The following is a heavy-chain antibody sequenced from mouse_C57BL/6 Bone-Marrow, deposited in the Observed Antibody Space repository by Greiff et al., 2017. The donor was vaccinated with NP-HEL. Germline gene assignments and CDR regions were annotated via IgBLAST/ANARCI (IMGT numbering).Heavy chain of an antibody. J-gene: IGHJ3*01. CDR2: IRLKSDNYAT. CDR1: GFTFSNYW. D-gene: IGHD1-1*01. Sequence: EVKLLESGGGLVQPGGSMKLSCVASGFTFSNYWMNWVRQSPEKGLEWVAQIRLKSDNYATHYAESVKGRFTISRDDSKSSVYLQMNNLRAEDTGIYYCTEGYGSSYEGIAYWGQGTLVTVSA. V-gene: IGHV6-3*01. CDR3: TEGYGSSYEGIAY.